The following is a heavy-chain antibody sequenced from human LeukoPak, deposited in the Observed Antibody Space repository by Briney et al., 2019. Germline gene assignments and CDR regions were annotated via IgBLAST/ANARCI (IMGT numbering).Heavy chain of an antibody. CDR3: AREVCSSTSCYYYNAFDI. CDR2: ISRSSSYI. Sequence: GGSLRLSCAASGFTFSSYSMNWVRQAPGKGLEWVSSISRSSSYIYYADSVKGRFTISIDNAKNSLYLQMNSLRAEDTAVYYCAREVCSSTSCYYYNAFDIWGQGTMVTVSS. V-gene: IGHV3-21*01. J-gene: IGHJ3*02. D-gene: IGHD2-2*01. CDR1: GFTFSSYS.